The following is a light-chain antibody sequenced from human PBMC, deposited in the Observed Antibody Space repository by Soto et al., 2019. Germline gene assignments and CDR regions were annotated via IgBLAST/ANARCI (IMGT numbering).Light chain of an antibody. J-gene: IGKJ5*01. CDR1: QSVSSSY. V-gene: IGKV3D-20*02. CDR3: QQRNYWPIT. Sequence: EIVLTQSPGTLSLSPGERATLSCRASQSVSSSYLAWYQQKPGQAPRLLIYGASSRATGIPDRFSGSGSGTVFTLTINSLEPEDFAVYYCQQRNYWPITFGQGTRLEI. CDR2: GAS.